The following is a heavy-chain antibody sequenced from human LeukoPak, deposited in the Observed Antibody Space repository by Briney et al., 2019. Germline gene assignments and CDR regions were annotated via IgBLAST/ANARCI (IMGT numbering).Heavy chain of an antibody. J-gene: IGHJ6*02. Sequence: ASVKVSCKASGYTFTSYAMNWVRQAPGQGLEWMGWINTNTGNPTYAQGLTGRFVFSLDTSVSTAYLQISSLKAEDTAVYYCARGSNYGDYRYYYYYGMDVWGQGTTVTVSS. V-gene: IGHV7-4-1*02. CDR3: ARGSNYGDYRYYYYYGMDV. CDR1: GYTFTSYA. CDR2: INTNTGNP. D-gene: IGHD4-17*01.